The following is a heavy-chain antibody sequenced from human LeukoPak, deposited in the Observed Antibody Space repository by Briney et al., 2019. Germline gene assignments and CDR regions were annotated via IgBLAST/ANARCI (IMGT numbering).Heavy chain of an antibody. Sequence: PSETLSLTCTVSGGSISSYYWSWIRQPPGKGLEWIGYIYYSGSTNYNPSLKSRVTISVDTSKNQFSLKLSSVTAADTAVYYCARGGPPSIAVAGSIDYWGQGTLVTVSS. D-gene: IGHD6-19*01. V-gene: IGHV4-59*01. CDR3: ARGGPPSIAVAGSIDY. CDR2: IYYSGST. CDR1: GGSISSYY. J-gene: IGHJ4*02.